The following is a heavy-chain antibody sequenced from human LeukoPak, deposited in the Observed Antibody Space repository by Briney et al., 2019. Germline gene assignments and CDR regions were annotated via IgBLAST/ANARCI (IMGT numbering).Heavy chain of an antibody. Sequence: ASVKVSCKASGYTFTSYGISWVRQAPGQGLEWMGWISAYNGNTNYAQKLQGRVTMTTDTSTSTAYMELRSLRSDDTAVYYCARALGYCSGGSCYSTGYWGQGTLVTVSS. CDR2: ISAYNGNT. J-gene: IGHJ4*02. CDR1: GYTFTSYG. D-gene: IGHD2-15*01. CDR3: ARALGYCSGGSCYSTGY. V-gene: IGHV1-18*01.